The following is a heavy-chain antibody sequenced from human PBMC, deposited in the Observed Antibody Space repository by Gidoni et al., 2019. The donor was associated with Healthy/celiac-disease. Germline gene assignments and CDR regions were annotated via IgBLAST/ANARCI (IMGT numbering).Heavy chain of an antibody. D-gene: IGHD6-19*01. CDR1: GGSISSSSYS. CDR2: IYYSGST. J-gene: IGHJ6*02. V-gene: IGHV4-39*01. CDR3: ARYSSGWTAIYYYYGMDV. Sequence: QLQLQESGPGLVKPSETLSLTCTVSGGSISSSSYSWGWIRQPPGKGLEWIGSIYYSGSTYYNPSLKSRVTISVDTSKNQFSLKLSSVTAADTAVYYCARYSSGWTAIYYYYGMDVWGQGTTVTVSS.